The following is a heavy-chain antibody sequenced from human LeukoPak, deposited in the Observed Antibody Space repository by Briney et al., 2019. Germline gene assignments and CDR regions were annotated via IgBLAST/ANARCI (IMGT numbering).Heavy chain of an antibody. CDR2: INPNSGGT. Sequence: ASVKVSCKASGYTFTGYYMHWVRQAPGQGLEWMGWINPNSGGTNYAQKSQGWVTMTRDTSISTAYMELSRLRSDDTAVYYCAREVEGEGNYFDYWGQGTLVTVSS. V-gene: IGHV1-2*04. J-gene: IGHJ4*02. CDR3: AREVEGEGNYFDY. CDR1: GYTFTGYY. D-gene: IGHD3-10*01.